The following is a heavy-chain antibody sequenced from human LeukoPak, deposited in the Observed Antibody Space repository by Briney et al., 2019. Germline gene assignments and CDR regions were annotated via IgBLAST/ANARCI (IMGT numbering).Heavy chain of an antibody. V-gene: IGHV4-59*01. CDR1: GGTISSYS. Sequence: SETLTLTCTVSGGTISSYSWSWIRQPPGKGLEWIGYIYYSGSTNYNPSLKSRVTISVDTSKNQFSLKLSSVTAADTAVYYCARVDDFWSGSYYYGMDVWGQGTTVTVSS. CDR3: ARVDDFWSGSYYYGMDV. CDR2: IYYSGST. D-gene: IGHD3-3*01. J-gene: IGHJ6*02.